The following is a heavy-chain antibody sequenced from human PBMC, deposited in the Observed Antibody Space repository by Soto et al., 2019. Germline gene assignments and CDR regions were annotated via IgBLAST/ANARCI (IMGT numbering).Heavy chain of an antibody. D-gene: IGHD1-1*01. CDR3: ARQPTPLSWKAPIAGFYY. J-gene: IGHJ4*02. CDR2: IYPGDSDT. CDR1: GYSFTSYW. V-gene: IGHV5-51*01. Sequence: GESLKISCKGSGYSFTSYWIGWVRQMPGKGLEWMGIIYPGDSDTRYSPSFQGQVTISAGKSIRTAYLQWSSLKAADTAMYYCARQPTPLSWKAPIAGFYYWGQGTLVTVSS.